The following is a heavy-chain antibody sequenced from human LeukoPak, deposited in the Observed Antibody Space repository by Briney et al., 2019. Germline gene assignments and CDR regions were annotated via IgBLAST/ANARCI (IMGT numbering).Heavy chain of an antibody. D-gene: IGHD3-22*01. V-gene: IGHV3-21*01. CDR1: GFTFSSYA. Sequence: GGSLRLSCAASGFTFSSYAMSWVRQAPGKGLEWVSSISSSSSYIYYADSVKGRFTISRDNAKNSLYLQMNSLRAEDTAVYYCASYYYYDSSGYYRGVYWGQGTLVTVSS. CDR2: ISSSSSYI. J-gene: IGHJ4*02. CDR3: ASYYYYDSSGYYRGVY.